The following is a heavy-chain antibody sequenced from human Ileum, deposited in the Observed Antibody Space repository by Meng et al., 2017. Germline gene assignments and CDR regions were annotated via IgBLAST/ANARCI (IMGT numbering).Heavy chain of an antibody. CDR1: GGSLSRSHW. V-gene: IGHV4-4*02. Sequence: VQLWGSGPGRVTLSGTPSLTCSVAGGSLSRSHWWSWVRQPPGKGLEWIGEIYHSGSTNYNPSLKSRVTISVDKSKNQFSLKLSSVTAADTAVYYCARYILRWGYYFDYWGQGTLVTVSS. CDR2: IYHSGST. CDR3: ARYILRWGYYFDY. D-gene: IGHD4-23*01. J-gene: IGHJ4*02.